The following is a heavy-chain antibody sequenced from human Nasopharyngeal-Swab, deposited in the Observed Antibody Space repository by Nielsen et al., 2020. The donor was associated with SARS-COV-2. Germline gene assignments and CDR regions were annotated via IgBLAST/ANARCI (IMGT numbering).Heavy chain of an antibody. CDR3: ARGGSYHNWFDP. D-gene: IGHD2-15*01. V-gene: IGHV4-39*07. CDR2: IYYSGST. CDR1: GGSISSSSYY. J-gene: IGHJ5*02. Sequence: SETLSLTCTVSGGSISSSSYYWGWIRQPPGKGLEWIGSIYYSGSTNYNPSLKSRVTISVDTSKNQFSLKLSSVTAADTAVYYCARGGSYHNWFDPWGQGTLVTVSS.